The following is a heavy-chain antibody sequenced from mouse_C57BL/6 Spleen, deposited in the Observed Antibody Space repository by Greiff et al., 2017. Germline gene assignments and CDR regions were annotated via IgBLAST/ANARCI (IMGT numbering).Heavy chain of an antibody. CDR1: GYTFTSYW. D-gene: IGHD2-2*01. V-gene: IGHV1-55*01. CDR2: IYPGSGST. J-gene: IGHJ3*01. Sequence: QVQLQQPGAELVKPGASVKMSCKASGYTFTSYWITWVKQRPGQGLEWIGDIYPGSGSTNYNEKFKSKATLTVDTSSSTAYMQLSSLTSEDSAVYYCARGSTMVTTKAYWGQGTLVTVSA. CDR3: ARGSTMVTTKAY.